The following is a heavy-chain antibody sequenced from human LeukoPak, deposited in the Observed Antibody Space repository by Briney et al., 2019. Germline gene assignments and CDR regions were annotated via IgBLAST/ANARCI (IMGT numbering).Heavy chain of an antibody. V-gene: IGHV3-7*01. D-gene: IGHD2-2*01. CDR3: ARWRGSTSERSDY. CDR1: GFTFSDYW. CDR2: IKQDGSAK. Sequence: QPGGSLRLSCTASGFTFSDYWMTWVRQAPGKGLEWVANIKQDGSAKYYVDSVKGRFTISRDSAKNSLYLQMDSLRVEDTATYYCARWRGSTSERSDYWGQGTLVTVSS. J-gene: IGHJ4*02.